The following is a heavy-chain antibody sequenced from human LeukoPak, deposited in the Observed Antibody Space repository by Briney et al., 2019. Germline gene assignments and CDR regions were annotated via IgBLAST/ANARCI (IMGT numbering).Heavy chain of an antibody. V-gene: IGHV3-30-3*01. CDR3: AASSLIAVAGTDY. CDR2: ISYDGSNK. Sequence: GGSLRLSCAASGFTFSDYYMSWIRQAPGKGLEWVAVISYDGSNKYYADSVKGRFTISRDNSKNTLYLQMNSLRAEDTAVYYCAASSLIAVAGTDYWGQGTLVTVSS. J-gene: IGHJ4*02. CDR1: GFTFSDYY. D-gene: IGHD6-19*01.